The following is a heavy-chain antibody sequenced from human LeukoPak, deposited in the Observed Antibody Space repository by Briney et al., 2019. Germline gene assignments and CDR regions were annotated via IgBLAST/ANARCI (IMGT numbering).Heavy chain of an antibody. Sequence: PSETLSLTCTVSGGSISSGDYYWSWIRQPPGKGLEWIGYIYYSGSTYYNPSLKSRVTISVDTSKNQFSLKLSSVTAADTAVYYCARGGTSRYCSSTSCYTGRNWFDPWGQGTLVTVSS. CDR1: GGSISSGDYY. J-gene: IGHJ5*02. D-gene: IGHD2-2*02. CDR2: IYYSGST. CDR3: ARGGTSRYCSSTSCYTGRNWFDP. V-gene: IGHV4-30-4*01.